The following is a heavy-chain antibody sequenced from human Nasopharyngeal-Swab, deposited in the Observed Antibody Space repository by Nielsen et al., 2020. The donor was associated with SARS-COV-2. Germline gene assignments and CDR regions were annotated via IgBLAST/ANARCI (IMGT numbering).Heavy chain of an antibody. Sequence: GASLNISCAASGFTVSSNYMSRVRQAPGKGLEWVSVIYSGGSTYYADSVKGRFTISRHNSKNTLYLQMNSLRAEDTAVYYCARVGSGFYGMDVWGQGTTVTVSS. D-gene: IGHD3-10*01. CDR3: ARVGSGFYGMDV. V-gene: IGHV3-53*04. CDR2: IYSGGST. CDR1: GFTVSSNY. J-gene: IGHJ6*02.